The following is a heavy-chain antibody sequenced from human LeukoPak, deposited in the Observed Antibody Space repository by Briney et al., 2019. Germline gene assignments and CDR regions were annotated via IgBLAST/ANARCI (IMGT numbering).Heavy chain of an antibody. D-gene: IGHD3-9*01. J-gene: IGHJ6*03. CDR1: GGTFSSYA. V-gene: IGHV1-69*13. CDR2: IIPSFGTA. Sequence: ASVKVSCKASGGTFSSYAISWVRQAPGRGLEWMGGIIPSFGTANYAQKFQGRVTITADESTSTAYMELSSLRSEDTAVYYCARDREDILTGYPPTHYYYYMDVWGKGTTVTISS. CDR3: ARDREDILTGYPPTHYYYYMDV.